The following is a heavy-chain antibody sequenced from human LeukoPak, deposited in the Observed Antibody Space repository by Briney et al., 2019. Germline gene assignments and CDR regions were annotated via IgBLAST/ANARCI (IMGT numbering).Heavy chain of an antibody. J-gene: IGHJ6*04. CDR2: ISAYNGNT. Sequence: ASVKVSCKASGYTFTSYGISWVRQAPGQGLEWMGWISAYNGNTNYAQELQGRVTMTTDTSTSTAYMELRSLRSDDTAVYYCARDTKALMVRGVMVGYYYYGMDVWGKGTTVTVSS. D-gene: IGHD3-10*01. CDR1: GYTFTSYG. V-gene: IGHV1-18*04. CDR3: ARDTKALMVRGVMVGYYYYGMDV.